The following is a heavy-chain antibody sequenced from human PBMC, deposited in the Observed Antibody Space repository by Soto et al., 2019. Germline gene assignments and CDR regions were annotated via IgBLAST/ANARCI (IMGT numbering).Heavy chain of an antibody. V-gene: IGHV3-48*03. CDR1: GFTFSSYE. CDR2: ISSSGSTI. Sequence: PGGSLRLSCAAAGFTFSSYEMNWVRQAPGKGLEWVSYISSSGSTIYYADSVKGRFTVSRDNAKNSLYLQMNSLRAEDTAVYYCAGSLRWLQQTDYFDYWGQGTLVTVSS. D-gene: IGHD5-18*01. J-gene: IGHJ4*02. CDR3: AGSLRWLQQTDYFDY.